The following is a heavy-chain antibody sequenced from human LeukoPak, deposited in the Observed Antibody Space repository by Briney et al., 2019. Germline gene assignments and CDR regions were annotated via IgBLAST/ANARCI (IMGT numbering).Heavy chain of an antibody. Sequence: PSETLSLTCTVSGGSISSYYWSWIRQPPGKGLEWIGYIYYSGSTNYNPSLKSRVTISVDTSKNQFSLKLSSVTAADTAVYYCARGAIGSGSYYNDYYYYGMDVWGQGTTVTVSS. CDR1: GGSISSYY. V-gene: IGHV4-59*12. J-gene: IGHJ6*02. D-gene: IGHD3-10*01. CDR3: ARGAIGSGSYYNDYYYYGMDV. CDR2: IYYSGST.